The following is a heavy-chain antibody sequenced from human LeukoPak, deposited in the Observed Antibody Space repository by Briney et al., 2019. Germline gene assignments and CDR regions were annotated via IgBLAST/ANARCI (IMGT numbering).Heavy chain of an antibody. CDR3: ARAGGGVFDY. J-gene: IGHJ4*02. D-gene: IGHD3-16*01. V-gene: IGHV3-7*03. CDR2: IKQDGSEK. CDR1: GFTFSSYW. Sequence: GGSLRLSCVDSGFTFSSYWMSWVRQAPGKGLEWVANIKQDGSEKYYVDSVKGRFTTSRDNAKNSLYLQMNSLRAEDTAVYYCARAGGGVFDYWGQGTLVTVSS.